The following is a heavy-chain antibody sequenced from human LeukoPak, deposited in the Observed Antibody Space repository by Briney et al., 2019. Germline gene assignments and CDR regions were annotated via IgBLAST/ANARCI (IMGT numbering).Heavy chain of an antibody. V-gene: IGHV1-46*01. CDR1: GYTFTSYY. CDR2: INPSGGST. CDR3: ARVAVVVTAKGAFDY. Sequence: ASVKVSCTASGYTFTSYYMHWVRQAPGQGLEWMGIINPSGGSTSYAQKFQGRVTMTRDMSTSTVYMELSSLRSEDTAVYYCARVAVVVTAKGAFDYWGQGTLVTVSS. J-gene: IGHJ4*02. D-gene: IGHD2-21*02.